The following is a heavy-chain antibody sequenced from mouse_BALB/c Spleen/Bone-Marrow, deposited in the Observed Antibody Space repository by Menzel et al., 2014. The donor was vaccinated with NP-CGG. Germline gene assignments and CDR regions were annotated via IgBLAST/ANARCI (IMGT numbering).Heavy chain of an antibody. V-gene: IGHV14-3*02. CDR3: ATMITDWYFDV. J-gene: IGHJ1*01. D-gene: IGHD2-4*01. CDR1: GFNIKDTY. CDR2: IDPANGNT. Sequence: VQLKQSGAELVKPGASVKLSCTASGFNIKDTYMHWVRQRPEQGLEWIGRIDPANGNTKYDPKFQGKATTTADTSSNTAYLQLSSLTSEDTAVYYCATMITDWYFDVWGAGTTVTVSS.